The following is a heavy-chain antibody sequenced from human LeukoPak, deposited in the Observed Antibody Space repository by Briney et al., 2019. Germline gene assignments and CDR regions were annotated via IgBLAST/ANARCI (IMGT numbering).Heavy chain of an antibody. J-gene: IGHJ4*01. D-gene: IGHD3-16*01. Sequence: ASVKVSCKASGYTFTSYGISWVRQAPGQGLEWMGWISAYNGNTNYAQKLQGRVTMTTDTSTSTAYMELRSLRSDDTAVYYCARGRRILGGPENAGDFSDFWGQGSLVTVSS. CDR1: GYTFTSYG. V-gene: IGHV1-18*01. CDR3: ARGRRILGGPENAGDFSDF. CDR2: ISAYNGNT.